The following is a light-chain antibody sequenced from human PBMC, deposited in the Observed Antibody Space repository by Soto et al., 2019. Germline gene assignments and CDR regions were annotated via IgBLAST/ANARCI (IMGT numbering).Light chain of an antibody. J-gene: IGLJ2*01. V-gene: IGLV2-14*01. CDR2: DVS. CDR1: SSDVGGYNY. Sequence: SVLTQPASGSGSPGQSITISCTGTSSDVGGYNYVTWYQQHPGKAPKLMIYDVSNRPSGVSNRFSGSKSGNTASLTISGLQAEDEADYYCSSYTSSSTLVFGGGTKVTVL. CDR3: SSYTSSSTLV.